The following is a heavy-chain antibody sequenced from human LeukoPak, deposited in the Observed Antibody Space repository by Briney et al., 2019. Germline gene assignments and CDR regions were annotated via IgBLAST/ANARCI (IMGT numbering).Heavy chain of an antibody. D-gene: IGHD2-2*01. J-gene: IGHJ5*02. CDR3: AKVVGYCGSPSCSVDP. CDR1: GFTFSSYA. CDR2: ISGSGGIT. Sequence: GGSLRLSCEASGFTFSSYAMSWVRQAPGKELEWVSGISGSGGITKYVDSVKGRFTISRDNSKNTLYLQMNSLRAEDTAVYYCAKVVGYCGSPSCSVDPWGQGTLVTVSS. V-gene: IGHV3-23*01.